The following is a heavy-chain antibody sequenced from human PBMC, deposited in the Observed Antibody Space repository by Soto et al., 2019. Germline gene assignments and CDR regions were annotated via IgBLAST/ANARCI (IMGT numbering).Heavy chain of an antibody. J-gene: IGHJ3*01. CDR1: ADTFSSYA. CDR3: ASRIAVSADDAFEH. Sequence: QVQLVQSGPEVKKSGSSVKVSCRASADTFSSYAINWVRQAPGQGFEWLGGIIPLVGTTNYAQKFQGRVTITADRARDTAFLDLSTLRSDDTAVYFCASRIAVSADDAFEHWGQGTMVTVTP. D-gene: IGHD6-13*01. CDR2: IIPLVGTT. V-gene: IGHV1-69*06.